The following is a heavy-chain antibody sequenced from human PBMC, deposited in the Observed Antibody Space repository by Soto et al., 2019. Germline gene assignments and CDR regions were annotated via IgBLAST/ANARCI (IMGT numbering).Heavy chain of an antibody. CDR2: IYYSGST. D-gene: IGHD3-10*01. CDR1: GGSISSYY. J-gene: IGHJ5*02. Sequence: SETLSLTCTVSGGSISSYYWSWIRQPPGKGLEWIGYIYYSGSTNYNPSLKSRVTISVDTSKNQFSLKLSSVTAADTAVYYCARDRSGGWFDPWGQGTLVTVS. V-gene: IGHV4-59*01. CDR3: ARDRSGGWFDP.